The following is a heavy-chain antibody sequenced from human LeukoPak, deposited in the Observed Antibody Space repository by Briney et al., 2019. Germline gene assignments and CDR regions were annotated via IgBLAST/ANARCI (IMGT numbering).Heavy chain of an antibody. D-gene: IGHD1-1*01. CDR1: GYNFTSYW. J-gene: IGHJ6*03. CDR3: ARTGTNYYYYMDV. CDR2: IYPGDSDT. V-gene: IGHV5-51*01. Sequence: GESLKISCKGSGYNFTSYWIGWVRQMPGKGLEWMGIIYPGDSDTRYSPSFQGQVTISADKSISTAYLQWSSLKASDTAMYYCARTGTNYYYYMDVWGKGTTVTVSS.